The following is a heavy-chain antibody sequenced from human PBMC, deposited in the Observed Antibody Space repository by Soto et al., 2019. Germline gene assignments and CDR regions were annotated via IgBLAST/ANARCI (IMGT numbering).Heavy chain of an antibody. D-gene: IGHD2-21*02. CDR3: ARARGNYWYSDY. CDR1: GFSFSDYS. J-gene: IGHJ4*02. CDR2: ITHTVTNA. Sequence: SGGSLRLSCTASGFSFSDYSFNWVRQAPGKGLEWVSSITHTVTNAYYADSVKGRFTISKDSADNSLILQMTSLRAEDTAVYHCARARGNYWYSDYWGQGTLVTVSS. V-gene: IGHV3-21*01.